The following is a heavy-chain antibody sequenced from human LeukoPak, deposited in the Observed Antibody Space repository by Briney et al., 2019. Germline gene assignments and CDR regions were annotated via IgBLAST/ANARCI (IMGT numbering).Heavy chain of an antibody. D-gene: IGHD3-10*01. J-gene: IGHJ4*02. Sequence: GGSLRLSCAVSGITLSNYGMSWVRQAPGKGLEWVAGISGSGGSTNYADSVKGRFTISRDNPKNTQYLQMNSLRDEDTAVYFCAKRGVVIRVILVGFHKEAYYFDSWGQGALVTVSS. CDR2: ISGSGGST. CDR3: AKRGVVIRVILVGFHKEAYYFDS. CDR1: GITLSNYG. V-gene: IGHV3-23*01.